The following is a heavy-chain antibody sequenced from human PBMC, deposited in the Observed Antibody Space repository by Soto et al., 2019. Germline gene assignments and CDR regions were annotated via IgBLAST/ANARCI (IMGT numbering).Heavy chain of an antibody. D-gene: IGHD1-1*01. V-gene: IGHV1-2*02. CDR3: ARHGLPVTGEGYFDY. CDR1: GYTFTDYY. J-gene: IGHJ4*02. Sequence: SVKASCKASGYTFTDYYLHWVRQAPGQGLECMGWINPNNGDTNYAQKFQGRVTMTRDTSISTAYMEVSRLRSDDTAVYYCARHGLPVTGEGYFDYWGQGTLVTVSS. CDR2: INPNNGDT.